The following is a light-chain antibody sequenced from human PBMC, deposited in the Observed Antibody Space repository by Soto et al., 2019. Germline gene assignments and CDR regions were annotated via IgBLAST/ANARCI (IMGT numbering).Light chain of an antibody. CDR2: GAS. CDR1: ASVHNF. CDR3: QQRSNWPPIT. Sequence: EVVLTQSPATLSLSPGARAALSGKARASVHNFLAWYQQRPGQAPRLLIYGASNRAAGIPARFSGSGSGTDFTLTISSLEPEDFAVYYCQQRSNWPPITFGQGTRLEIK. J-gene: IGKJ5*01. V-gene: IGKV3-11*01.